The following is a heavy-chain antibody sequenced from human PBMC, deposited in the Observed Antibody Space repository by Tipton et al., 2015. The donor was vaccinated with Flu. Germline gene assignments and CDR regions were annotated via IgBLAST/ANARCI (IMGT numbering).Heavy chain of an antibody. J-gene: IGHJ5*02. Sequence: TLSLTCTVSGGSISSVGYSWTWIRQHPGKGLEWIGHISYSGNTYYNPSLKSRVSIPVDTSKNQFSLSLNSVTAADTAVYYCARRDYTNYVSDPKNWFDPWGLGTLVTVSS. CDR2: ISYSGNT. D-gene: IGHD4-11*01. CDR1: GGSISSVGYS. V-gene: IGHV4-31*03. CDR3: ARRDYTNYVSDPKNWFDP.